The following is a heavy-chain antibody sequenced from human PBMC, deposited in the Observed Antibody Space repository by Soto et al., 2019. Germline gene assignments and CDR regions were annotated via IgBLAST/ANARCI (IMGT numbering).Heavy chain of an antibody. V-gene: IGHV4-39*01. D-gene: IGHD2-8*01. CDR2: VYYGGST. Sequence: QEQLQESGPGLVKPSETLSLTCIVSGGSISSSAYYWGWFRQPPGKGLEWVGSVYYGGSTYYNPTITGRVTISEDTSNNQSSLRLRSVSAAHTAVYHCARLPPGQYITNGSLLWGQETLVSVSS. CDR3: ARLPPGQYITNGSLL. J-gene: IGHJ4*02. CDR1: GGSISSSAYY.